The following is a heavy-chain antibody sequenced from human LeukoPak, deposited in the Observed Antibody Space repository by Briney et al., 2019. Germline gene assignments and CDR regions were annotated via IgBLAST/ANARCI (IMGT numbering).Heavy chain of an antibody. D-gene: IGHD2-2*01. V-gene: IGHV4-61*02. CDR2: IYTSGST. J-gene: IGHJ4*02. Sequence: SQTLSLTCTVSGGSISSGSYYWSWIRQPAGKGLEWIGRIYTSGSTNYNPSLKSRVTISVDASKNQFSLKLSSVTAADPAVYYCARGGEYCSSTSCYGRFDYWGQGTLVTVSS. CDR3: ARGGEYCSSTSCYGRFDY. CDR1: GGSISSGSYY.